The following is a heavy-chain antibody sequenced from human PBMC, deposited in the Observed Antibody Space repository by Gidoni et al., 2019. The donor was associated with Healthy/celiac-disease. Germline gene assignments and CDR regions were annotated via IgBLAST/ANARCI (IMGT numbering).Heavy chain of an antibody. CDR2: INHSGST. Sequence: QVQLQQWGAGLLKPSETLSLTCAVYGGSFSGYYWSWIRRPPGKGLEWIGEINHSGSTNYNPSLKSRVTISVDTSKNQFSLKLSSVTAADTAVYYCARGHYSSGWDAYYYYGMDVWGQGTTVTVSS. J-gene: IGHJ6*02. D-gene: IGHD6-19*01. CDR3: ARGHYSSGWDAYYYYGMDV. V-gene: IGHV4-34*01. CDR1: GGSFSGYY.